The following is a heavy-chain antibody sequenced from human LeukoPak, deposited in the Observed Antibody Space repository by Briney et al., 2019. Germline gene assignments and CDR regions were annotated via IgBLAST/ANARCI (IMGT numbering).Heavy chain of an antibody. V-gene: IGHV3-74*01. D-gene: IGHD2-15*01. CDR2: IDSDGCGT. CDR3: ARGPVGLSALDS. CDR1: GFTFTNYW. Sequence: PGGSLRLSCAASGFTFTNYWMHWVRQVPGKGLVWVSRIDSDGCGTVYPASVKGRFTISRDNAKNMLYLQMNSLRAEDTAVYHCARGPVGLSALDSWGQGTLVTVSS. J-gene: IGHJ4*02.